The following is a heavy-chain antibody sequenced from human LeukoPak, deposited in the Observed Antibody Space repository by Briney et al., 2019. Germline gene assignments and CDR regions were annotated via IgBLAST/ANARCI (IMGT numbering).Heavy chain of an antibody. V-gene: IGHV4-39*01. Sequence: SETLSLTCAVSGGPFSSSSYYWGWILQPPGKGLELIGTKDCSATSTHYPSLKIRVSIAVDTSKKQFSLKLRSVTAADAAVYYCATRVGDCSGGSCYRGGRGFDYWGQGTLVTVSS. CDR3: ATRVGDCSGGSCYRGGRGFDY. D-gene: IGHD2-15*01. CDR1: GGPFSSSSYY. J-gene: IGHJ4*02. CDR2: KDCSATS.